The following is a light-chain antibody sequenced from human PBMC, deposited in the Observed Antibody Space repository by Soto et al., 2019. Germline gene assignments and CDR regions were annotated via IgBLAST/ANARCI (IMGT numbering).Light chain of an antibody. Sequence: QSVLTQPPSVSGAPGQKVTISCTRSSSNIGAAYDVHWYQHLPGTAPKLPIDGNNNRPSGVPDRFSGSKSGTSASLAITGLQAEDEADYYCQSYDSSLSGWVFGGGTKLTVL. CDR3: QSYDSSLSGWV. V-gene: IGLV1-40*01. CDR2: GNN. CDR1: SSNIGAAYD. J-gene: IGLJ3*02.